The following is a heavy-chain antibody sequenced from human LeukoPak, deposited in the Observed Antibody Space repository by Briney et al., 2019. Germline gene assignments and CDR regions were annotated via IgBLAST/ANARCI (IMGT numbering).Heavy chain of an antibody. CDR1: GYTFTSYG. D-gene: IGHD2-21*01. V-gene: IGHV1-18*01. J-gene: IGHJ4*02. CDR3: ARAGYQYCGGDCYSDY. CDR2: ISAYNGNT. Sequence: ASVKVSCKASGYTFTSYGISWVRQAPGQGLEWMGWISAYNGNTNYAQKFQGRVTITADKSTSTAYMELSSLRSEDTAVYYCARAGYQYCGGDCYSDYWGQGTLVTVSS.